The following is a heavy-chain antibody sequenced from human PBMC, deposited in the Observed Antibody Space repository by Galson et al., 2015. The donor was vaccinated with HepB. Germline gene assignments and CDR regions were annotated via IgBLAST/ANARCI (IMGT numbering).Heavy chain of an antibody. CDR3: ARAPRFEGVVGTRVLDY. V-gene: IGHV3-30*03. CDR2: ISNDGRDI. J-gene: IGHJ4*02. Sequence: SLRLSCAASGFTFSSLGMHWVRQSPGRGLEWVAVISNDGRDIHYTDSVKGRFTISRDLSKNTLYLQMNSLRAEDTALYYCARAPRFEGVVGTRVLDYWGQGTLVTVSS. D-gene: IGHD2-21*01. CDR1: GFTFSSLG.